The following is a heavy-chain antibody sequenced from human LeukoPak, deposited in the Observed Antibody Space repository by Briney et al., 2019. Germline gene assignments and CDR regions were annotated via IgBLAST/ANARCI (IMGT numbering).Heavy chain of an antibody. J-gene: IGHJ4*02. CDR2: IYYSGST. D-gene: IGHD3-16*01. CDR3: AGQFGDYFDY. CDR1: GGSISSYY. Sequence: SETLSLTCTVSGGSISSYYWSWIRQPPGKGLEWIGYIYYSGSTNYNPSPKSRVTISVDTSKNQFSLKLSSVTAAVTAVYYCAGQFGDYFDYWGQGTLVTVSS. V-gene: IGHV4-59*08.